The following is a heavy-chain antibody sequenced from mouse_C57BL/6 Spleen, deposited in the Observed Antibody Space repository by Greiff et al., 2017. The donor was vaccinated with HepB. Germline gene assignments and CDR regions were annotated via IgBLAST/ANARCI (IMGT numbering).Heavy chain of an antibody. D-gene: IGHD1-1*01. J-gene: IGHJ1*03. CDR2: INPNNGGT. CDR1: GYTFTDYY. V-gene: IGHV1-26*01. CDR3: ARSVITTVRWYFDV. Sequence: EVQLQQSGPELVKPGASVKISCKASGYTFTDYYMNWVKQSHGKSLEWIGDINPNNGGTSYNQKFKGKATLTVDKSSSTAYMELRSLTSEDSAFYYCARSVITTVRWYFDVWGTGTTVTVSS.